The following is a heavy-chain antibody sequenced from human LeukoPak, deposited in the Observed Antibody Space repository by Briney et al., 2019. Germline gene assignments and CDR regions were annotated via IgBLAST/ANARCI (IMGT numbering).Heavy chain of an antibody. CDR3: ASSIAVAGTVFQH. CDR1: GHTFTSYD. J-gene: IGHJ1*01. V-gene: IGHV1-8*01. D-gene: IGHD6-19*01. Sequence: ASVKVSCKASGHTFTSYDINWVRQATGQGLEWMGWMNPNSGNTGYAQKFQGRVTMTRNTSISTAYMELSSLRSEDTAVYYCASSIAVAGTVFQHWGQGRLVTVSS. CDR2: MNPNSGNT.